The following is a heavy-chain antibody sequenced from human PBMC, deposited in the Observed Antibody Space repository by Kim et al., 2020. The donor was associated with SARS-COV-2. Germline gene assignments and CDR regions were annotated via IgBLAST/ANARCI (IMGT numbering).Heavy chain of an antibody. CDR1: GYTFTSYG. V-gene: IGHV1-18*01. J-gene: IGHJ4*02. CDR2: ISAYNGNT. Sequence: ASVKVSCKASGYTFTSYGISWVRQAPGQGLEWMGWISAYNGNTNYAQKLQGRVTMTTDTSTSTAYMERSPRSDDTAVYYCARAPMRVIYLSVYWGQGTLVTVSS. CDR3: ARAPMRVIYLSVY. D-gene: IGHD2-21*01.